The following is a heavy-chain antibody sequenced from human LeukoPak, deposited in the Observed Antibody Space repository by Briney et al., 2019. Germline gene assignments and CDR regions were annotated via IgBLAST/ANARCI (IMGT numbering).Heavy chain of an antibody. Sequence: SETLSLTCTVSGGSISSSSYYWGWIRQPPGKGLEWIGSIYYSGSTYYNPSLKSRVTISVDTSKNQFSLKLSSVTAADTAVYYCARHFGGDSSGYDDYWGQGTLVTVSS. CDR2: IYYSGST. V-gene: IGHV4-39*01. CDR3: ARHFGGDSSGYDDY. CDR1: GGSISSSSYY. D-gene: IGHD3-22*01. J-gene: IGHJ4*02.